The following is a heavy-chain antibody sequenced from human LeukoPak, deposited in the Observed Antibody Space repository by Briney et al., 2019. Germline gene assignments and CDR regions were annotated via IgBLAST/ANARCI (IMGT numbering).Heavy chain of an antibody. Sequence: EASVKVSCKASGGTFSSYAISWERQAPGQGLEWMGGIIPIFDIADYAQKFQGRVTITADESTRTAYMELSSLRSEDTAVYYCSRGYYDTSGPHPYNYYMDVWGKGTTVTVSS. CDR2: IIPIFDIA. J-gene: IGHJ6*03. CDR1: GGTFSSYA. V-gene: IGHV1-69*13. CDR3: SRGYYDTSGPHPYNYYMDV. D-gene: IGHD3-22*01.